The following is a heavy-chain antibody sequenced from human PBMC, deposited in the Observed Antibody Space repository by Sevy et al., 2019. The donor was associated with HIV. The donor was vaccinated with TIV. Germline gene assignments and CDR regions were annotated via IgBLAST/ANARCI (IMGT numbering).Heavy chain of an antibody. D-gene: IGHD2-15*01. V-gene: IGHV4-34*01. Sequence: SETLSLTCPVYGGSFSGYYWSWIRQPPGKGLEWIGEINHSGSTNYNPSLKSRVTISVDTSKNQFSLKLSSVTAADTAVYYCARGVHGGLTFDYWGQGTLVTVSS. CDR1: GGSFSGYY. CDR2: INHSGST. CDR3: ARGVHGGLTFDY. J-gene: IGHJ4*02.